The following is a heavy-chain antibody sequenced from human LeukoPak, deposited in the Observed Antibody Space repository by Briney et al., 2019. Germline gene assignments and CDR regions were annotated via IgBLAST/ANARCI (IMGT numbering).Heavy chain of an antibody. J-gene: IGHJ1*01. CDR1: GGSLRGYH. CDR3: ARAEMRLQWKGIDQ. Sequence: SETLSLTCGVYGGSLRGYHWSWIRQSPGRGLEWIGEVDESGNSNYNPSLKRRVTISIDTYENQFSLEVTSVTAADTAIYYCARAEMRLQWKGIDQWGQGTLVTVSS. V-gene: IGHV4-34*01. CDR2: VDESGNS. D-gene: IGHD2-15*01.